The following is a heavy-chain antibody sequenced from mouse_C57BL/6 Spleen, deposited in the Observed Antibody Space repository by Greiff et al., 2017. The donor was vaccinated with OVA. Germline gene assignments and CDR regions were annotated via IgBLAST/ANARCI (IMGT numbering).Heavy chain of an antibody. V-gene: IGHV10-1*01. CDR1: GFSFNTYA. CDR3: VREGSHFDY. J-gene: IGHJ2*01. CDR2: IRSKSNNYAT. Sequence: EVKLMESGGGLVQPKGSLKLSCAASGFSFNTYAMNWVRQAPGKGLEWVARIRSKSNNYATYYADSVKDRFTISRDDSESMLYLQMNNLKTEDTAMYYCVREGSHFDYWSQGTTLTVSS.